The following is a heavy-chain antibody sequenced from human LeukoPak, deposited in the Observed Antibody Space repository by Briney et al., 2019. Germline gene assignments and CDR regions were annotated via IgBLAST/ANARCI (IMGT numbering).Heavy chain of an antibody. V-gene: IGHV4-38-2*02. D-gene: IGHD3-22*01. J-gene: IGHJ4*02. CDR1: GYSISSGYY. Sequence: SETLSLTCAVSGYSISSGYYWGWMRQPPGKRLEWIGSIHYSGSTYYNPSLKSRVTISVDTSKNQFSLNLRSVTAADTAVYYCARDPWLGHFYDNSGSSGYPVGIYWGQGALVTVSS. CDR2: IHYSGST. CDR3: ARDPWLGHFYDNSGSSGYPVGIY.